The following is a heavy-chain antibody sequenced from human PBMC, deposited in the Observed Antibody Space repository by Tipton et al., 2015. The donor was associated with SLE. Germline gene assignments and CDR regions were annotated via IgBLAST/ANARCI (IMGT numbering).Heavy chain of an antibody. Sequence: LRLSCAASGFTFSSYWMSWVRQAPGKGLEWIGEINHSGSTNYNPSLKSRVTISVDTSKNQFSLKLSSVTAADTAVYYCASGIAVAGIGYWGQGTLVTVSS. CDR1: GFTFSSYW. CDR2: INHSGST. J-gene: IGHJ4*02. D-gene: IGHD6-19*01. CDR3: ASGIAVAGIGY. V-gene: IGHV4-34*01.